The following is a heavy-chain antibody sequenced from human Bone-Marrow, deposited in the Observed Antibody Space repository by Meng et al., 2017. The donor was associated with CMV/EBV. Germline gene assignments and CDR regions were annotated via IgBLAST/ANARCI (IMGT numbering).Heavy chain of an antibody. CDR2: IYIGGST. D-gene: IGHD4-11*01. CDR3: ARVKLQYLNWFDP. Sequence: GGSLRLSCAASGFTVSSNYMSWVRQAPGKGLEWVSVIYIGGSTYYADSVKGRFTISRDNSKNTLYLQMNSLRAEDTAVYYCARVKLQYLNWFDPWGQGTLVTVSS. J-gene: IGHJ5*02. V-gene: IGHV3-66*02. CDR1: GFTVSSNY.